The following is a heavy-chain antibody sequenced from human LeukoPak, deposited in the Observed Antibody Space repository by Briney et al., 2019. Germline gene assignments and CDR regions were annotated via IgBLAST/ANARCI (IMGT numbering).Heavy chain of an antibody. V-gene: IGHV3-23*01. CDR3: AKDMVRGYYFDC. CDR1: GFTFSAYS. D-gene: IGHD3-10*01. Sequence: GGSLRLSCAASGFTFSAYSMNWVRQAPGKGLEWVSAISGSSDATFYADSVKGRFTVSRDNSKNTLYLQMNSLRAEDTAVYFCAKDMVRGYYFDCWGQGTLITVSS. CDR2: ISGSSDAT. J-gene: IGHJ4*02.